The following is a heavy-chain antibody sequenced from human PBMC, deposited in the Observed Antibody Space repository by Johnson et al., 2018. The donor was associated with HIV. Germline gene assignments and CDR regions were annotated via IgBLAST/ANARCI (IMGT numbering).Heavy chain of an antibody. J-gene: IGHJ3*02. Sequence: VQLVESGGGVVQPGRSLRLSCAASGFTFSTYWMHWVRQAPGKGLVWVSRINSDGSSTTYADSVKGRFTISRDNAKNTLYLQMNSLRAEDTAVYYCARASLVVPFYAFDIWGQGTMVTVSS. CDR3: ARASLVVPFYAFDI. V-gene: IGHV3-74*02. CDR1: GFTFSTYW. D-gene: IGHD2-21*01. CDR2: INSDGSST.